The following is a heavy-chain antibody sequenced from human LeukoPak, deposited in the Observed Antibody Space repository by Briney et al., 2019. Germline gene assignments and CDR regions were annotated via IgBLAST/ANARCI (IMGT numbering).Heavy chain of an antibody. D-gene: IGHD3-9*01. J-gene: IGHJ3*02. CDR2: ISSSGTYV. CDR1: GFTFSSYS. Sequence: GGSLRLSCAASGFTFSSYSMNWVRQAPGKGLEWVSSISSSGTYVYYADSVKGRFTISRDNAKNSLSLQMNSLRAYDAAVYYCARASSKQLAGYLPDGFDIWGQGTMVTVSS. V-gene: IGHV3-21*01. CDR3: ARASSKQLAGYLPDGFDI.